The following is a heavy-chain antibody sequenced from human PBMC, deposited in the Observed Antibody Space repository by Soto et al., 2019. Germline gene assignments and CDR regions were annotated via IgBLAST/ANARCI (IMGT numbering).Heavy chain of an antibody. D-gene: IGHD6-19*01. CDR2: IDWDDDK. Sequence: SGLTLVNPTQTLTLTCTFSGFSLSTSGMCVSWIRQPPGKALEWLARIDWDDDKYYSTSLKTRLTISKDTSKNQVVLTMTNMDPVDTATYYCARTTPHSSGWYRGDWFDPWGQGTLVTVSS. J-gene: IGHJ5*02. CDR1: GFSLSTSGMC. V-gene: IGHV2-70*11. CDR3: ARTTPHSSGWYRGDWFDP.